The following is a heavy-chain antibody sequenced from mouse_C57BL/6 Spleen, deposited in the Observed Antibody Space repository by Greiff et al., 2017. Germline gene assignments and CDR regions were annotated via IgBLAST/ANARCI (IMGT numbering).Heavy chain of an antibody. CDR2: ILPGSGST. V-gene: IGHV1-9*01. J-gene: IGHJ1*03. Sequence: QVQLQQSGAELMKPGASVKLSCKATGYTFTGYWIEWVKQRPGHGLEWIGEILPGSGSTNYNEKFKGKATFTADTSSNTAYMQRSSLTTEDSAIDDCARWGIPYGNWPYFDVWGTGTTVTVSS. CDR3: ARWGIPYGNWPYFDV. D-gene: IGHD2-1*01. CDR1: GYTFTGYW.